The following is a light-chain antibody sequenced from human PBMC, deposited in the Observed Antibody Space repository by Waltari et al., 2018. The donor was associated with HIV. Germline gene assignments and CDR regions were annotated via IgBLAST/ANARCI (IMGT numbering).Light chain of an antibody. Sequence: QSVLTQPPSVSAAPGQKVTISCSGSSSNIGINYVSWYRQLPGTAPKLLIYDKDKRPSGSPDRFSGSKSGTSATLGITGLQTGDEADYYCGTWDSSLSVWLFGGGTKLTVL. J-gene: IGLJ3*02. CDR2: DKD. V-gene: IGLV1-51*01. CDR3: GTWDSSLSVWL. CDR1: SSNIGINY.